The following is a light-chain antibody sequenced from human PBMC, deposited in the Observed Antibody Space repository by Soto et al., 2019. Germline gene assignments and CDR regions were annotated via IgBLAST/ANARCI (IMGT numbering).Light chain of an antibody. CDR3: LSYTSSITGV. V-gene: IGLV2-14*01. CDR2: EVS. J-gene: IGLJ3*02. CDR1: TSDVGGYNF. Sequence: QSALTQPASVSGSPGQSITISCTGTTSDVGGYNFVSWYQQHPGKAPKLMIYEVSNRPSGVSHRFSGSKSGNTASLTISGLQAEDEADYYCLSYTSSITGVFGGGTQLTVL.